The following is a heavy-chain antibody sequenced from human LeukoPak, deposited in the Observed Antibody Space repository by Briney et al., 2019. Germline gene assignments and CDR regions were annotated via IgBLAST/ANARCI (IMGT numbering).Heavy chain of an antibody. D-gene: IGHD4-17*01. CDR2: ISSSSSYI. V-gene: IGHV3-21*01. CDR3: ARTSTKDGFDY. CDR1: GFTFSSYW. J-gene: IGHJ4*02. Sequence: GGSLRLSCAASGFTFSSYWMSWVRQAPGKGLEWVSSISSSSSYIYYADSVRGRFTISRDNAKNSLYLQMNSLRAEDTAVYYCARTSTKDGFDYWGQGTLVTVSS.